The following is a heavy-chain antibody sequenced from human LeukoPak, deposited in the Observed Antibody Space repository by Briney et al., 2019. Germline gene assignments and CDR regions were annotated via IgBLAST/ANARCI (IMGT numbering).Heavy chain of an antibody. Sequence: ASVKVSCKASGYTFTSYGISWVRQAPGQGLEWMGWISAYNGNTNYAQKLQGRVTMTTDTSTSTAYMELRSLRSDDTAVYYRARGSSLHMMDAFDIWGQGTMVTVSS. D-gene: IGHD3-16*01. CDR2: ISAYNGNT. J-gene: IGHJ3*02. V-gene: IGHV1-18*01. CDR3: ARGSSLHMMDAFDI. CDR1: GYTFTSYG.